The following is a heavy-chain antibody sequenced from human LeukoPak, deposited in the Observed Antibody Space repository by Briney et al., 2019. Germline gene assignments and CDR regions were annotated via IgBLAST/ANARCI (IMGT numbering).Heavy chain of an antibody. CDR2: IKQDGSEK. D-gene: IGHD2-15*01. CDR1: GFTFSNYW. J-gene: IGHJ6*02. CDR3: ARDLVVVVGATGCYYYGMDV. V-gene: IGHV3-7*01. Sequence: PGGSLRLSCAASGFTFSNYWMSWVRQAPGQGLEGVANIKQDGSEKYYVDSVKGRSTISRDNAKNSLYLQMNSLRAEDTGVYYCARDLVVVVGATGCYYYGMDVWGQGTTVTVSS.